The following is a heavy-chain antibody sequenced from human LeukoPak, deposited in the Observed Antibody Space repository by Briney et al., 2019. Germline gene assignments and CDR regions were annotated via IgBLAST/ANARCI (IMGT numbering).Heavy chain of an antibody. J-gene: IGHJ5*02. V-gene: IGHV1-2*02. Sequence: ASVKVSCKASGYTFTGYYMHWARQAPGQGLEWMGWINPNSGGTNYAQKFQGRVTMTRDTSISTAYMELSRLRSDDTAVYYCAREAMYYDSSGYYSNWFDPWGQGTLVTVSS. CDR1: GYTFTGYY. CDR3: AREAMYYDSSGYYSNWFDP. D-gene: IGHD3-22*01. CDR2: INPNSGGT.